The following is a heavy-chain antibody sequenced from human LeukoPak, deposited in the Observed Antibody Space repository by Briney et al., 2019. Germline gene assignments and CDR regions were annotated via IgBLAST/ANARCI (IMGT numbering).Heavy chain of an antibody. CDR1: GGSFSGYY. D-gene: IGHD3-10*01. J-gene: IGHJ5*02. V-gene: IGHV4-34*01. CDR3: ARRVPYYGSGSYRAWFDP. Sequence: SETLSLTCAVYGGSFSGYYWSWIRQPPGKGLEWIGEINHSGSTNYNPSLKSRVTISVDTSKNQFSLKLSSVTAADTAVYYYARRVPYYGSGSYRAWFDPWGQGTLVTVSS. CDR2: INHSGST.